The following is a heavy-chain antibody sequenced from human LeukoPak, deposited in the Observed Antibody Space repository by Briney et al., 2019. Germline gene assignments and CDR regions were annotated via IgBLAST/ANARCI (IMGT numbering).Heavy chain of an antibody. CDR2: ISYDGSNK. Sequence: GRSLRLSCAASGFTFSSYAMHWVRQAPGKGLEWVAVISYDGSNKYYADSVKGRFTISRDNSKNTLYLQMNSLRAEDTAVYYCARDRRYIVVVVAATPEFYFDYWGQGTLVTVSS. J-gene: IGHJ4*02. D-gene: IGHD2-15*01. V-gene: IGHV3-30*01. CDR3: ARDRRYIVVVVAATPEFYFDY. CDR1: GFTFSSYA.